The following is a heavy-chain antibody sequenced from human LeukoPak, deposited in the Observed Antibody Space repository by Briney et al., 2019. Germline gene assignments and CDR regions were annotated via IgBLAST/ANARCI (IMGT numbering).Heavy chain of an antibody. CDR1: GFTFSSYA. D-gene: IGHD4-23*01. Sequence: GGSLRLSCAASGFTFSSYAMSWVRQAPGKGLEWVSAISGSGDSTYYADSVKGRFTISRDNSKNTLYLQMNSLRAEDTAVYYCAKGSTVVTPGSWFDPWGQGTLVTVSS. CDR2: ISGSGDST. V-gene: IGHV3-23*01. J-gene: IGHJ5*02. CDR3: AKGSTVVTPGSWFDP.